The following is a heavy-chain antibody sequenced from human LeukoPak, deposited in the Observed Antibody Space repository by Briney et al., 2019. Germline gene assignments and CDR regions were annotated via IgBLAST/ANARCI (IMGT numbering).Heavy chain of an antibody. D-gene: IGHD5-12*01. J-gene: IGHJ4*02. CDR2: IYPGDSDT. CDR3: ARAYNGYDFDY. CDR1: GFTFTRYW. V-gene: IGHV5-51*01. Sequence: RAESLKISCKGSGFTFTRYWIGWVRQMPGKGVEWMAIIYPGDSDTRYSPPFQGQVTISADKYISTAYLQWSSLKASDTAMYYCARAYNGYDFDYWGQGTLVTVSS.